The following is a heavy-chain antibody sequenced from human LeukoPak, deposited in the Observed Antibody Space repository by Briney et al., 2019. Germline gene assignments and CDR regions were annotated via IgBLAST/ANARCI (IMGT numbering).Heavy chain of an antibody. CDR2: ISYDEADK. V-gene: IGHV3-30-3*01. J-gene: IGHJ4*02. Sequence: GRSLRLSCAASKFTFKNYAMNWVRQAPGKGLEWVAVISYDEADKDYADSVKGRFTISRDNSKNTLYLQMNSLRAEDTAVYYCATTATAPLDSWGQGTRVTVSS. CDR1: KFTFKNYA. CDR3: ATTATAPLDS. D-gene: IGHD2-21*02.